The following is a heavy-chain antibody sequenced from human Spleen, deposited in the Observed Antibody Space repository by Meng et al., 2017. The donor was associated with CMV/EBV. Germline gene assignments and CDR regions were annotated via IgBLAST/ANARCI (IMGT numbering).Heavy chain of an antibody. V-gene: IGHV2-5*01. CDR1: GFSLTTSGVG. Sequence: TCTFSGFSLTTSGVGVGWIRQPLGKALEWLALIYWNDDERYSPSLKNRLTITKDTSKNQVVLTMTNMDPVDTATYYCARSLSNWFDPWGQGTLVTVSS. CDR3: ARSLSNWFDP. J-gene: IGHJ5*02. CDR2: IYWNDDE.